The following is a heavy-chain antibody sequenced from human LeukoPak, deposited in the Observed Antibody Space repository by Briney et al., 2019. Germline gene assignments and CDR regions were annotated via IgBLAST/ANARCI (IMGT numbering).Heavy chain of an antibody. Sequence: SQTLSLTCNVFGVSISNYFWSWLRQPAGKGLEWIGRFYASGTTYYNPSLRSRVTLSMDTSKNHFSLKLTSVTAADTAVYYCARTHCGGGSCDTFDPWGQGTLVTVSS. CDR2: FYASGTT. J-gene: IGHJ5*02. CDR3: ARTHCGGGSCDTFDP. V-gene: IGHV4-4*07. CDR1: GVSISNYF. D-gene: IGHD2-21*01.